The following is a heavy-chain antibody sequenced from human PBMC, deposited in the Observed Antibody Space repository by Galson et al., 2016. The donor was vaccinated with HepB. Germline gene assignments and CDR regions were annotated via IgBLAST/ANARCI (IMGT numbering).Heavy chain of an antibody. V-gene: IGHV3-53*01. CDR1: GFSVSSGY. D-gene: IGHD6-6*01. CDR3: GRDPSEGYYYMDV. J-gene: IGHJ6*03. Sequence: SLRLSCAASGFSVSSGYMNWDRQAPGKGLEWVSVLYSGGNSYYTDSVKGRFTISRDNSENTLYLQMNSLRGEDTAVYYCGRDPSEGYYYMDVWGKGTTVTVSS. CDR2: LYSGGNS.